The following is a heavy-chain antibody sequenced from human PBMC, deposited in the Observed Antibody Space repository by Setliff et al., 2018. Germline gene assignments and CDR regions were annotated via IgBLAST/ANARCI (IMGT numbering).Heavy chain of an antibody. Sequence: ASVKVSCKASGYTFTSYGISGVRQAPGQGLEWMGGINPKNGDIFYAPKFAGRVTMTRDTPISTVYMELSLLTSDDTAGYFCARRDGRSGYLGFDLWGHGSLVTVSS. J-gene: IGHJ4*01. CDR1: GYTFTSYG. V-gene: IGHV1-2*07. CDR3: ARRDGRSGYLGFDL. D-gene: IGHD3-22*01. CDR2: INPKNGDI.